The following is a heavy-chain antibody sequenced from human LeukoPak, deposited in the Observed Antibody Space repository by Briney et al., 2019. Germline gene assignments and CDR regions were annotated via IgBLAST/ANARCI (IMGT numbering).Heavy chain of an antibody. Sequence: GASLKVSCTAPGDTFSSYTISCVRQAPGQGREWMGRLIPILGIANYAQKFQGRVTITADKSTSTAYMELSSLRSEDTAVYYCASTLGYCSSTSCYTLDPWGQGTLVTVSS. V-gene: IGHV1-69*02. CDR1: GDTFSSYT. CDR2: LIPILGIA. CDR3: ASTLGYCSSTSCYTLDP. J-gene: IGHJ5*02. D-gene: IGHD2-2*02.